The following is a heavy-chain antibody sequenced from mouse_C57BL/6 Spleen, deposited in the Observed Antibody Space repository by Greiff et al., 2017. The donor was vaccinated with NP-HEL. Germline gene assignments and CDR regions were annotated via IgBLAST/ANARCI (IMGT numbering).Heavy chain of an antibody. J-gene: IGHJ2*01. CDR3: ARDGEGFYYFDY. Sequence: EVKLMESGPGLVKPSQSLSLTCSVTGYSITSGYYWNWIRQFPGNKLEWMGYISYDGSNNYNPSLKNRISITRDTSKNQFFLKLNSVTTEDTATYYCARDGEGFYYFDYWGQGTTLTVSS. V-gene: IGHV3-6*01. CDR1: GYSITSGYY. CDR2: ISYDGSN.